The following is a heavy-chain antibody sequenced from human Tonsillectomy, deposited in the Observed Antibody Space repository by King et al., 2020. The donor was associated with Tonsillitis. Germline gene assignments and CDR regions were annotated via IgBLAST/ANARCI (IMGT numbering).Heavy chain of an antibody. V-gene: IGHV4-61*01. CDR1: GGSVSSGSYY. J-gene: IGHJ4*02. CDR3: ARGLRDYVSSGYYFVAFDY. Sequence: QVQLQESGPGLVKPSETLSLTCTVSGGSVSSGSYYWSWIRQPPGKGLEWIGYIYYSGSTNYNPSLKSRVTISVDTSKNQFALKLSSVTAADTAVYYCARGLRDYVSSGYYFVAFDYWGQGTLVTVSS. CDR2: IYYSGST. D-gene: IGHD3-22*01.